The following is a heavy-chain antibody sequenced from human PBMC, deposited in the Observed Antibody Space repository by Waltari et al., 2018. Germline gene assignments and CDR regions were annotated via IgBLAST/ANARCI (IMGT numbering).Heavy chain of an antibody. D-gene: IGHD1-26*01. J-gene: IGHJ3*02. CDR2: IYRGGST. CDR1: GFTVSSNY. Sequence: EVQLVETGGGLIQPGGSLRLSCAASGFTVSSNYMTWVRQAPGKGLEWVSVIYRGGSTYYADSVKGRFTISIDNSKNTLYLQMNSLRAEDTAVYYCARDGRAPDAFDIWGQGTMVTVSS. CDR3: ARDGRAPDAFDI. V-gene: IGHV3-53*02.